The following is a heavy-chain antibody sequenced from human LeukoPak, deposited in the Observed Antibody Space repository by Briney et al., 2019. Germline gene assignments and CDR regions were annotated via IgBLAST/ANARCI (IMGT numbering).Heavy chain of an antibody. CDR1: GGSISSSSYY. CDR2: IYYSGST. V-gene: IGHV4-39*06. J-gene: IGHJ5*02. CDR3: ARDTRQWLVHPYNWFDP. D-gene: IGHD6-19*01. Sequence: RTSETLSLTCTVSGGSISSSSYYWGWIRQPPGKGLEWIGSIYYSGSTYYNPSLKSRVTISVDTSKNQFPLKLSSVTAADTAVYYCARDTRQWLVHPYNWFDPWGQGTLVTVSS.